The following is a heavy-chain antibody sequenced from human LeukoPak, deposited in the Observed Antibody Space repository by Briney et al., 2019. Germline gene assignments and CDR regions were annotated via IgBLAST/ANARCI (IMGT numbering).Heavy chain of an antibody. CDR3: AKNGVGAMAGTGFWFDY. CDR1: GFTFSSYA. J-gene: IGHJ4*02. Sequence: GGSLRLSCAASGFTFSSYAMSWVRQAPGKGLEWVSAISGSGGSTYYADSVKGRFTISRDNSKNTLYLQMNSLRAEDTAVYYCAKNGVGAMAGTGFWFDYWGQGTLVTVSS. V-gene: IGHV3-23*01. D-gene: IGHD6-19*01. CDR2: ISGSGGST.